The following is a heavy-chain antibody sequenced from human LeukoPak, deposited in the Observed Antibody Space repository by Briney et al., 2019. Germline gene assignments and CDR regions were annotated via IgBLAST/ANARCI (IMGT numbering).Heavy chain of an antibody. V-gene: IGHV4-34*01. CDR2: INHRGST. D-gene: IGHD6-19*01. CDR3: ARGRSAVGGTEVAGDY. Sequence: SETLSLPCALCGGSLCGYHWSCLPHPPGEGVEWIGDINHRGSTNNNPSLKSLVTISVDTSKNQFSLKLSSVPAADRAVYYWARGRSAVGGTEVAGDYWGQRTLVTVSS. J-gene: IGHJ4*02. CDR1: GGSLCGYH.